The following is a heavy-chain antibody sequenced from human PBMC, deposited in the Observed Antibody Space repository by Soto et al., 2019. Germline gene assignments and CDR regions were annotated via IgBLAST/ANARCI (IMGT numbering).Heavy chain of an antibody. J-gene: IGHJ6*02. CDR3: ARAYRWDPFWRGYYLYYYGMDV. D-gene: IGHD3-3*01. CDR1: GGSISSGGYY. CDR2: IYYSGST. Sequence: KPSETLSLPCTVSGGSISSGGYYWSWIRQHPGKGLEWIGYIYYSGSTYYNPSLKSRVTISVDTSKNQFSLKLSSVTAADTAVYYCARAYRWDPFWRGYYLYYYGMDVWGQGTTVTVSS. V-gene: IGHV4-31*03.